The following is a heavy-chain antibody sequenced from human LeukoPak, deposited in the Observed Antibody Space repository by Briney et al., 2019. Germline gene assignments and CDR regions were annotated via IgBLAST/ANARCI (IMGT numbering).Heavy chain of an antibody. CDR1: GFTFSSYW. Sequence: GGSLRLSCAASGFTFSSYWMHWVRQAPGKGLEWVSRINSDGSSRSYADSVKGRFTISRDNAKNTLYLQMNSLRAEDTAVYYCARWGYSYGFPYYYYGMDVWGQGTTVTVSS. D-gene: IGHD5-18*01. V-gene: IGHV3-74*01. CDR2: INSDGSSR. J-gene: IGHJ6*02. CDR3: ARWGYSYGFPYYYYGMDV.